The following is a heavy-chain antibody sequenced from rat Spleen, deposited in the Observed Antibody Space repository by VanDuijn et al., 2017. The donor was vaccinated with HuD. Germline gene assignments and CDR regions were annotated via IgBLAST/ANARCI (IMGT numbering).Heavy chain of an antibody. CDR2: ISTGGGST. D-gene: IGHD1-11*01. CDR1: GFTFNNYG. Sequence: EVQLVKSGGGLVQPGRSLKLSCAASGFTFNNYGMAWVRQAPTKGLEWVAAISTGGGSTYYPDSVKGRFTISRDNAKSTLYLQMISLRSEDTATYYCTAGGGYWDYWGQGVMVTVSS. CDR3: TAGGGYWDY. V-gene: IGHV5-27*01. J-gene: IGHJ2*01.